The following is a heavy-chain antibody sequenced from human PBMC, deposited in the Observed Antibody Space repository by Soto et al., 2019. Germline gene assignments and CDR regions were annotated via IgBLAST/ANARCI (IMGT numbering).Heavy chain of an antibody. CDR2: ISYDGSNK. CDR1: GFTFSSYG. D-gene: IGHD6-19*01. CDR3: ANGGERVQWLASPEIDY. Sequence: GGSLRLSCAASGFTFSSYGMHWVRQAPGKGLEWVAVISYDGSNKYYADSVKGRFTISRDNSKNTLYLQMNSLRAEDTAVYYCANGGERVQWLASPEIDYWGQGTLVTVSS. J-gene: IGHJ4*02. V-gene: IGHV3-30*18.